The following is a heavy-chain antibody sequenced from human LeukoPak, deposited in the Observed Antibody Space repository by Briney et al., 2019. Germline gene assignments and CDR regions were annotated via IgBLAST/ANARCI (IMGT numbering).Heavy chain of an antibody. D-gene: IGHD6-19*01. J-gene: IGHJ4*02. CDR3: AAPVAGDVY. Sequence: GGSLRLSCAASGFSFSSYSMNWVRQAPGKGLEWVSVIYSGGSTYYADSVKGRFTISRDNSKNTLYLQMNSLRAEDTAVYYCAAPVAGDVYWGQGTLVTVSS. CDR2: IYSGGST. CDR1: GFSFSSYS. V-gene: IGHV3-53*01.